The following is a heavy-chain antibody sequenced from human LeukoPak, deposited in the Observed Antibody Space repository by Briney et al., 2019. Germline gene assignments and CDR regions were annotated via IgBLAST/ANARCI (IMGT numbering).Heavy chain of an antibody. CDR3: ARQEYSSSAPDDY. D-gene: IGHD6-6*01. CDR2: IDPSDSNA. CDR1: GYTFATYW. Sequence: RGESLKISRKGSGYTFATYWIAWARQMPGKGLGWLGIIDPSDSNARYSPSFQGQATISADTSISTSYLQWSSLKASHTAIYYCARQEYSSSAPDDYWGQGTLVTVSS. J-gene: IGHJ4*02. V-gene: IGHV5-51*01.